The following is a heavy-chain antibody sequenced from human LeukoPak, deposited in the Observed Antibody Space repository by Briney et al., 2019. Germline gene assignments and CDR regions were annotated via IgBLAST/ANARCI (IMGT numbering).Heavy chain of an antibody. CDR1: GFTFSSFG. Sequence: PGGSLRHSCAASGFTFSSFGMHWVRQAPGKGLEWVAVIWYDGSNKYYADSVKGRFTISRDNAKNSLYLQMNSLRDEDTAVYYCVREDPSEYGSIDYWGQGTLVTVSS. CDR2: IWYDGSNK. CDR3: VREDPSEYGSIDY. D-gene: IGHD3-10*01. V-gene: IGHV3-33*01. J-gene: IGHJ4*02.